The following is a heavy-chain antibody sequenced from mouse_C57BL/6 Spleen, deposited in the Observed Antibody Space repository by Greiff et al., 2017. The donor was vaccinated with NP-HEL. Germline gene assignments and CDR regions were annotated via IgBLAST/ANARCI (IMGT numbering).Heavy chain of an antibody. CDR3: ARSYRNPHYFDY. J-gene: IGHJ2*01. D-gene: IGHD2-1*01. Sequence: QVQLQQPGAELVKPGASVKLSCKASGYTFTNYWMQWVNQRPGQGLEWIGEIKPSDSYTNYNQKFKGKATLTVDTSSSTAYMQLSSLTSEDAAIYNCARSYRNPHYFDYWGQGTTLTVSS. V-gene: IGHV1-50*01. CDR1: GYTFTNYW. CDR2: IKPSDSYT.